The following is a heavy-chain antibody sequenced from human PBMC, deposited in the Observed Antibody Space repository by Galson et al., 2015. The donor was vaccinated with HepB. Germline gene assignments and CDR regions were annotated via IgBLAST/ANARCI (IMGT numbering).Heavy chain of an antibody. J-gene: IGHJ4*02. Sequence: SLRLSCAASGFTFSDYGLHWVRQAPGQGLEWVAFVSFDGRNTYYADSVKGRFTISRDTSNNPLYLQINSLRPEDTAVYYCAKDAPSWYSSSYYHVNDWGPGDLGTVSS. V-gene: IGHV3-30*18. D-gene: IGHD1-26*01. CDR3: AKDAPSWYSSSYYHVND. CDR2: VSFDGRNT. CDR1: GFTFSDYG.